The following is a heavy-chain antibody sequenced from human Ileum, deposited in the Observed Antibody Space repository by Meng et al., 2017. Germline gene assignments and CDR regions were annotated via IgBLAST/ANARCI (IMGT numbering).Heavy chain of an antibody. CDR2: VNHDGGT. CDR3: AREGSWFGADY. Sequence: KPGGDGLFNPSETLSLTCTVYGASFTGYSWTRIRQSPGKGLEWIGEVNHDGGTNYSPSLKSRVIISIDTSKNQFSLKLTAVTATDAAVYYCAREGSWFGADYWGQGTLVTVSS. CDR1: GASFTGYS. D-gene: IGHD3-10*01. J-gene: IGHJ4*02. V-gene: IGHV4-34*02.